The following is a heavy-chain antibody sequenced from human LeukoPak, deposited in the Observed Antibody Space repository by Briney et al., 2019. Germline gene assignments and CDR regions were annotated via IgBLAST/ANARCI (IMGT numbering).Heavy chain of an antibody. Sequence: GASVKVSCKASEYTFTDYYIHWVRQAPGQGLEWMGWINPYSGGTNYAQKFQGRVTMARDTSISTAYMELSRLRSDDTAVYYCARGRIYDASHYWGQGTLVTVSS. V-gene: IGHV1-2*02. D-gene: IGHD3-3*01. CDR1: EYTFTDYY. J-gene: IGHJ4*02. CDR3: ARGRIYDASHY. CDR2: INPYSGGT.